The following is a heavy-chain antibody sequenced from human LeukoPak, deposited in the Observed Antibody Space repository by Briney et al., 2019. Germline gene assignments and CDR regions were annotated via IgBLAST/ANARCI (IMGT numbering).Heavy chain of an antibody. D-gene: IGHD2-15*01. CDR1: GGSNISSDCH. CDR2: VSYSGNT. CDR3: ARHCCSGPAKRVFDI. V-gene: IGHV4-39*01. Sequence: SETLSLTCTVSGGSNISSDCHWGWVRQPPGKGLEWIRTVSYSGNTDYNPSLRSRVTISVDTSNNQFSLRLGSVTAADTAVYHCARHCCSGPAKRVFDIWGQGTMVTVSS. J-gene: IGHJ3*02.